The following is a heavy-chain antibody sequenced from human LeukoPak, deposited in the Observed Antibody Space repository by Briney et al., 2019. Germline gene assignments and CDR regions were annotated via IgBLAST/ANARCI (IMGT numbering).Heavy chain of an antibody. CDR3: ARIRVGATSFDY. CDR2: IYYSGST. CDR1: GGSISSSSYY. D-gene: IGHD1-26*01. J-gene: IGHJ4*02. V-gene: IGHV4-39*07. Sequence: PSETLSLTRTVSGGSISSSSYYWGWIRQPPGKGLEWIGSIYYSGSTYYNPSLKSRVTISVDTSKNQFSLKLSSVTAADTAVYYCARIRVGATSFDYWGQGTLVTVSS.